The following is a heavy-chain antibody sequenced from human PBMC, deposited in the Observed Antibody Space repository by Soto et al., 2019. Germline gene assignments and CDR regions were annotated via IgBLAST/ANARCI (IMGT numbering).Heavy chain of an antibody. V-gene: IGHV1-18*01. J-gene: IGHJ4*02. CDR3: ARDRGGSIAARSFDY. D-gene: IGHD6-6*01. CDR2: ISAYNGNT. Sequence: EASVKVSCKASGYTFTSYGISWVRQAPGQGLEWMGWISAYNGNTNYAQKLQGRVTMTTDTSTSTAYMELRSLRSDDTAVYYCARDRGGSIAARSFDYWGQGTLVTVSS. CDR1: GYTFTSYG.